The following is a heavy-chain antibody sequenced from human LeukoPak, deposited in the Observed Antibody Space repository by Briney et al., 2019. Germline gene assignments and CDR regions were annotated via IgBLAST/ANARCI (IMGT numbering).Heavy chain of an antibody. J-gene: IGHJ4*02. CDR2: IYYSGST. D-gene: IGHD6-19*01. CDR3: ARDGGIIAVAGFDY. CDR1: GYPISSGYY. V-gene: IGHV4-38-2*02. Sequence: PSETLSLTCTVSGYPISSGYYWGWIRQPPGKGLEWIGSIYYSGSTYYNPSLKSRVTISVDTSKNQFSLKLSSVTAADTAAYYCARDGGIIAVAGFDYWGQGTLVTVSS.